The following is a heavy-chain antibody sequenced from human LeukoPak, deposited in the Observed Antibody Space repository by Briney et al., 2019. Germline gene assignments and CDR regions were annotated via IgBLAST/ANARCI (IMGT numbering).Heavy chain of an antibody. D-gene: IGHD2-21*02. CDR2: IYSGGST. CDR1: GFTVSSNY. CDR3: ARDGDCGGDCYLYGMDV. J-gene: IGHJ6*02. V-gene: IGHV3-66*01. Sequence: TGGSLRLSCAASGFTVSSNYMSWVRQAPGKGLEWVSVIYSGGSTYYADSVKGRFTISRDNSKNTPYLQMNSLRAEDTAVYYCARDGDCGGDCYLYGMDVWGQGTTVTVSS.